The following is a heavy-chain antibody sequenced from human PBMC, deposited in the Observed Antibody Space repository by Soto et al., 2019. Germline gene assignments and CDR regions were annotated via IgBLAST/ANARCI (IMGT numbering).Heavy chain of an antibody. J-gene: IGHJ6*04. D-gene: IGHD3-22*01. CDR3: ARDPTVSSAYSNHYYYGMDV. CDR2: INAGNGNT. V-gene: IGHV1-3*01. Sequence: ASVKVSCKASGYTFTSYGIHWVRQAPGQRLEWTGWINAGNGNTKYSEKFQGRVTITRDTSASTAYLELSSLRSEDTAVYYCARDPTVSSAYSNHYYYGMDVWGKGTTVTVSS. CDR1: GYTFTSYG.